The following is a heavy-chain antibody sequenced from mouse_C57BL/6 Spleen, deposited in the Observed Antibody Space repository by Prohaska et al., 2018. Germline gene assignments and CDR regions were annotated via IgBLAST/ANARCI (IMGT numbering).Heavy chain of an antibody. CDR3: ARHLDY. Sequence: QVQLQQPGAELVMPGASVKLSCKASGYTFTSYWIHWVKQRPGQGLEWIGEIEPSDSYTNYNEKFKGKATLTVDKSSSTDYMQLSSMTSEDSAVDYCARHLDYWGQGTTLTVSS. J-gene: IGHJ2*01. CDR2: IEPSDSYT. CDR1: GYTFTSYW. V-gene: IGHV1-69*01.